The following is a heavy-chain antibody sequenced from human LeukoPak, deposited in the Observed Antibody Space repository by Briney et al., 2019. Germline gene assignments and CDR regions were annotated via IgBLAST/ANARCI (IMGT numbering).Heavy chain of an antibody. J-gene: IGHJ5*02. CDR1: TFTFSSYG. D-gene: IGHD3-10*01. CDR3: ATDPTDYYGSGSPWFAP. Sequence: GGSLRLSCAASTFTFSSYGMHWLRHAPGKELEWVAVICYDGSNKYHADSVKGRFTISRDTSKNTLYLQMNSLRAEDTAVYYCATDPTDYYGSGSPWFAPWGQGTLVTVSS. V-gene: IGHV3-33*01. CDR2: ICYDGSNK.